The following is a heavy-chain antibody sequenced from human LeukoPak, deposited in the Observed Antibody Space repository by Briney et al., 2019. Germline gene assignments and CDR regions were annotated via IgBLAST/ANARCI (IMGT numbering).Heavy chain of an antibody. V-gene: IGHV3-23*01. CDR2: ISGSGGST. CDR1: GFTFSSYA. J-gene: IGHJ4*02. Sequence: GGSLRLSCSAPGFTFSSYALSWVRQAPGKGLEWVSAISGSGGSTYYADSVRGRFTISRDNSKNTLYLQMNSLRAEDTAVYYCARHRSSWLIDYWGQGTLVTVSS. D-gene: IGHD6-6*01. CDR3: ARHRSSWLIDY.